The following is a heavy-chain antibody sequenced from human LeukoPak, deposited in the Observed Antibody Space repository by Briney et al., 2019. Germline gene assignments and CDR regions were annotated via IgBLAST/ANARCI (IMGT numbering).Heavy chain of an antibody. CDR2: INPSGGST. J-gene: IGHJ3*02. CDR1: GYTFTSYY. V-gene: IGHV1-46*01. CDR3: ARDSRQYYDIPRDAFDI. Sequence: ASVKVSCKASGYTFTSYYMHWVRQAPGQGLEWMGIINPSGGSTSYAQKFQGRVTMTRDTSTSTVYMELSSLRSEDTAVYYCARDSRQYYDIPRDAFDIWGQGTMVTASS. D-gene: IGHD3-9*01.